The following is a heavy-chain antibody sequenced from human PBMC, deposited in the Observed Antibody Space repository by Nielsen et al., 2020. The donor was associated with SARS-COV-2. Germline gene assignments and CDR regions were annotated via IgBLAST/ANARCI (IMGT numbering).Heavy chain of an antibody. CDR2: ISWNSGSI. CDR3: AKDIGDYGDDYYYYGMDV. Sequence: SLKISCAASGFTFDDYAMHWVRQAPGKGLEWVSGISWNSGSIGYADSVKGRFTISRDNAKNSLYLQMNSLRAEDTAWYYCAKDIGDYGDDYYYYGMDVWGQGTTVTVSS. J-gene: IGHJ6*02. D-gene: IGHD4-17*01. CDR1: GFTFDDYA. V-gene: IGHV3-9*01.